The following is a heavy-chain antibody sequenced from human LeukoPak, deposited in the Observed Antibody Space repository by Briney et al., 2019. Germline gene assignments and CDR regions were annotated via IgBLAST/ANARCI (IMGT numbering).Heavy chain of an antibody. V-gene: IGHV3-53*01. J-gene: IGHJ6*03. CDR1: GFTVSSNY. CDR2: IYSGGST. D-gene: IGHD2-15*01. Sequence: GGSLRLSCAASGFTVSSNYMNWVRQAPGKGLEWVSVIYSGGSTYYADSVKGRFTISRDNSKNTLYLQINSLRAEDTAVYYCARGRRYCSGGSCYSKANYYYYYMDVWGKGTTVTISS. CDR3: ARGRRYCSGGSCYSKANYYYYYMDV.